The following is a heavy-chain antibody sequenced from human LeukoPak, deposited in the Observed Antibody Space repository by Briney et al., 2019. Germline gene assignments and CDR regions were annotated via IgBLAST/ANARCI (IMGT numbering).Heavy chain of an antibody. CDR1: GRSISSSSDY. D-gene: IGHD2-15*01. Sequence: PTESLSLTCTVSGRSISSSSDYWGWLRQPPGKGLEWLGSIYYSASTYSNPSLKRRLNTPADTSKTQFSLKLSSVTAADTAVYYCARTRIAAPYTLCDPWGQGTLVTVSS. CDR3: ARTRIAAPYTLCDP. J-gene: IGHJ5*02. V-gene: IGHV4-39*01. CDR2: IYYSAST.